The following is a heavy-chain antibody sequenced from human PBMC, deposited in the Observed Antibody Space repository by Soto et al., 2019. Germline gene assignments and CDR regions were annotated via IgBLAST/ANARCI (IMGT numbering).Heavy chain of an antibody. D-gene: IGHD5-12*01. V-gene: IGHV4-61*08. CDR3: ARDGDGYNY. CDR1: GGSISSGGYS. J-gene: IGHJ4*02. CDR2: IYYSGST. Sequence: TLSLTCAVSGGSISSGGYSWSWIRQPPGKGLEWIGYIYYSGSTNYNPSLKSRVTISVDTSKNQFSLKLSSVTAADTAVYYCARDGDGYNYWGQGTLVTVSS.